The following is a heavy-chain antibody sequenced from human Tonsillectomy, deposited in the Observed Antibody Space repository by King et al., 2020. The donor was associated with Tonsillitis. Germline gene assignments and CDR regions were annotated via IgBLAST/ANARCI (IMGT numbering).Heavy chain of an antibody. CDR2: IFSSGST. D-gene: IGHD4-17*01. CDR1: GASINSDTYY. J-gene: IGHJ4*02. CDR3: AREEYGDYPY. Sequence: VQLQESGPGLVKPSQTLSLTCTVSGASINSDTYYWNWIRQPAGKGLEWIGRIFSSGSTSSNPSLKSRVTIAVDTSKNQFSLKLSSVTAADSAVYYRAREEYGDYPYWGQGTLVTVSS. V-gene: IGHV4-61*02.